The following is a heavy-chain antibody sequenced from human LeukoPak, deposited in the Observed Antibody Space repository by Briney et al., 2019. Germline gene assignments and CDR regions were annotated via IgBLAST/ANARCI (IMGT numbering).Heavy chain of an antibody. D-gene: IGHD2-21*02. Sequence: PGGSLRLSCVVSEFTFSDSFMNWVRQTPGKGLEWVGRIKSKTAGGTIDYAAPVKGRFTISRDDSKNTLFLQMNSLRVEDTAVYYCAEMVTGWGLGTLVTVSS. J-gene: IGHJ4*02. CDR1: EFTFSDSF. CDR2: IKSKTAGGTI. V-gene: IGHV3-15*01. CDR3: AEMVTG.